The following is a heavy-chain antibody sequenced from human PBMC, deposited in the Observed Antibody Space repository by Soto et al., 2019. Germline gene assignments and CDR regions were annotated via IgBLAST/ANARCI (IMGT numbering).Heavy chain of an antibody. CDR3: AKKFSYGSGTYLYYFDY. CDR1: GFTFSNYA. V-gene: IGHV3-23*01. CDR2: INYSGGST. Sequence: EVQLLESGGGLVQPGGSLRLSCAASGFTFSNYAMTWARQAPGKGLEWVSTINYSGGSTYYADSVKGRFTVSRDNSKNTLYLQMNSLRAEDTAVYYCAKKFSYGSGTYLYYFDYWGQGTLVTVSS. J-gene: IGHJ4*02. D-gene: IGHD3-10*01.